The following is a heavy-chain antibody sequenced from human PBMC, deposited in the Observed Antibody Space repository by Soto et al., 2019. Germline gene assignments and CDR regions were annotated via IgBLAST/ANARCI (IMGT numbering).Heavy chain of an antibody. D-gene: IGHD3-3*01. CDR2: IIPIFGTA. CDR1: GGTFSSYA. V-gene: IGHV1-69*01. J-gene: IGHJ6*04. CDR3: AKAMKSRSGYHPPMAV. Sequence: QVQLVQSGAEVKKPGSSVKVSCKASGGTFSSYAISWVRQAPGQGLEWMGGIIPIFGTANYAQKFQGRVTITADESTSTAYIELSTLRSEDTAVYYCAKAMKSRSGYHPPMAVWGKGTKATASS.